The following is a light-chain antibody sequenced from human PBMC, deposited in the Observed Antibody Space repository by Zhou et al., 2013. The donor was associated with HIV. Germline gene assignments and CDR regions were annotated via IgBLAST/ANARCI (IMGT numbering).Light chain of an antibody. Sequence: EIVLTQSPGTLSLSPGEGATLSCRASHTISANHLAWYQQKPGQAPRLLVYGASTRATGIPDRFTGSGSGTDFTLTFTTLGPEDFAVYYCQQYANSPQTFGQGTKVEIK. CDR1: HTISANH. CDR3: QQYANSPQT. V-gene: IGKV3-20*01. J-gene: IGKJ2*01. CDR2: GAS.